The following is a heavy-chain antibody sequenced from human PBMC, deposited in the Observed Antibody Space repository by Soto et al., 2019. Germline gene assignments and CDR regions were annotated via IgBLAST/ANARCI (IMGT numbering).Heavy chain of an antibody. D-gene: IGHD3-22*01. CDR1: GFTFSSYA. CDR2: ISGSGGST. V-gene: IGHV3-23*01. CDR3: AKALSGYSFYFDY. J-gene: IGHJ4*02. Sequence: GGSLRLSCAASGFTFSSYAMSWVRQAPGKGLEWVSAISGSGGSTYYADSVKGRFTISRDNSENTLYLQMNSLRAEDTAVYYCAKALSGYSFYFDYWGQGTLVTVSS.